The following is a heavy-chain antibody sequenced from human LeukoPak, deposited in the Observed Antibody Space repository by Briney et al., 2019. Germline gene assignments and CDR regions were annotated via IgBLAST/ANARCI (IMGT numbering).Heavy chain of an antibody. CDR1: GFTFSNFW. J-gene: IGHJ4*02. CDR3: GRSLDY. Sequence: PGGSLRLSCAASGFTFSNFWMHWVRQVPGKGLVWVSRINPDGSSTGYPDSVKGRFIISRDNAKNTLYLQMNSLRAEDTAMYYCGRSLDYWGQGTLVTVSS. V-gene: IGHV3-74*01. CDR2: INPDGSST.